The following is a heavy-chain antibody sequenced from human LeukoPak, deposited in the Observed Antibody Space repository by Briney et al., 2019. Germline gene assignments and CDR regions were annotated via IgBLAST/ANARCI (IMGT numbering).Heavy chain of an antibody. V-gene: IGHV1-18*01. D-gene: IGHD2-21*02. J-gene: IGHJ4*02. Sequence: ASVKVSCKASGYTFTSYGISWVRQAPGQGLEWMGWISAYNGNTNYAQKLQGRVTMTTDTSTSTAYMELRSLRSDDTAVYYCARGNGCGDHTTRCLDYWGQGTLVTVSS. CDR2: ISAYNGNT. CDR3: ARGNGCGDHTTRCLDY. CDR1: GYTFTSYG.